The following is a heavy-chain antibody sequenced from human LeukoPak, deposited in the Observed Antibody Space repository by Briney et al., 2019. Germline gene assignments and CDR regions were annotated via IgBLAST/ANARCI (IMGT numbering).Heavy chain of an antibody. CDR3: ARGGSYYSYYYYYMDV. J-gene: IGHJ6*03. V-gene: IGHV3-74*01. CDR2: INSDGSST. Sequence: GGSLRLSCAASGFTFSSYWMHWVRQAPGKGLVWVSRINSDGSSTSYADSVKGRFTISRDNAKNTLYLQMNSLRAEDTAVYYCARGGSYYSYYYYYMDVWGKGTTVTISS. CDR1: GFTFSSYW. D-gene: IGHD1-26*01.